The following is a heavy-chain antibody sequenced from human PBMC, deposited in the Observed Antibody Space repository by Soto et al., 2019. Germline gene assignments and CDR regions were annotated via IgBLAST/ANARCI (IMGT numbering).Heavy chain of an antibody. Sequence: QVQLVESGGGVVQPGRSLRLSCAASGFTFSSYGMHWVRQAPGKGLEWVAVISYDGSNKYYADSVKGRFTISRDNSKNTLYLQMNSLRAEDTAVYYCAKDRLIAALRPHNYYYYGMDVWGQGTTVTVSS. CDR1: GFTFSSYG. V-gene: IGHV3-30*18. CDR3: AKDRLIAALRPHNYYYYGMDV. CDR2: ISYDGSNK. J-gene: IGHJ6*02. D-gene: IGHD6-6*01.